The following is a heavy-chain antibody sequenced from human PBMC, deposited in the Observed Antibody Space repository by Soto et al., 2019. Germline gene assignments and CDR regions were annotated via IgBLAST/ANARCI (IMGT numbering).Heavy chain of an antibody. CDR1: GYTFTSYD. Sequence: ASVKVSCKASGYTFTSYDINWVRQATGQGLEWMGWMNPNSGNTGYAQKFQGRVTMTRNTSISTAYMELSSLRSEDTVVYYCARGRNSARRYYYYYYMDVWGKGTTVTVSS. J-gene: IGHJ6*03. CDR3: ARGRNSARRYYYYYYMDV. CDR2: MNPNSGNT. V-gene: IGHV1-8*01.